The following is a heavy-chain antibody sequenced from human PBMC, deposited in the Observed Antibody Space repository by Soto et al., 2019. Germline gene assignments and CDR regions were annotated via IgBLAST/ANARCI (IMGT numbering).Heavy chain of an antibody. D-gene: IGHD2-8*01. J-gene: IGHJ4*02. CDR1: GFSFDEYA. V-gene: IGHV3-9*01. CDR2: INWNSGNI. CDR3: AKGTKYCSSGVCSVFDY. Sequence: EVQVAESGGGSVQPGRSLRLSCEASGFSFDEYAMHWVRQVPGKGLEWVSSINWNSGNIGYADSVRGRFTISRDNGKNSLYLQMNSLRPEDTAFYYCAKGTKYCSSGVCSVFDYWGQGPLVTVSS.